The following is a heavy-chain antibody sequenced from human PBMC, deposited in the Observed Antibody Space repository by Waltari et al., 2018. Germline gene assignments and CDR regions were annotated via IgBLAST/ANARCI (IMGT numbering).Heavy chain of an antibody. J-gene: IGHJ4*02. D-gene: IGHD2-15*01. CDR1: GDSMSETDW. Sequence: QLQLQQSAPGLVKPSVSLSLTCGASGDSMSETDWWSWVRQSPEKGLEWIGQIHRSGRTYYNPSLESRVSVSMDTSNNKFFLKLSSAIAADTAVYYCARDRGRGLYFDSWGQGTLVTVSP. CDR2: IHRSGRT. V-gene: IGHV4-4*02. CDR3: ARDRGRGLYFDS.